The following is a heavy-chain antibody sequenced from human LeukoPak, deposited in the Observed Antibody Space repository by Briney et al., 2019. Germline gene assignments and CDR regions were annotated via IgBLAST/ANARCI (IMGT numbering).Heavy chain of an antibody. Sequence: SETLSLTCTVSGGSISSSSYYWGWIRQPPGKGLEWIGSIYYSGSTYYNPSLKSRVTISVDTSKNQFSLKLSSVTAADTAVYYCARAWLEPGGYFDYWGQGTLVTVSS. CDR1: GGSISSSSYY. CDR2: IYYSGST. V-gene: IGHV4-39*07. D-gene: IGHD1-1*01. J-gene: IGHJ4*02. CDR3: ARAWLEPGGYFDY.